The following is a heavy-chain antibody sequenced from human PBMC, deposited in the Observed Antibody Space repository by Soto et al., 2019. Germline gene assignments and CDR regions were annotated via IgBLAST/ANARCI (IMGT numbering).Heavy chain of an antibody. V-gene: IGHV3-33*01. CDR1: GFTFSSYG. D-gene: IGHD2-15*01. CDR3: ARDLVVVAATGPRYYYYGMDV. Sequence: QVQLVESGGGVVQPGRSLRLSCAASGFTFSSYGMHWVRQAPGKGLEWVAVIWDGGSNKYYADSVKGRFTISRDNSKNTLYLQMNSLRAEDTAVYYCARDLVVVAATGPRYYYYGMDVWGQGTTVTVSS. J-gene: IGHJ6*02. CDR2: IWDGGSNK.